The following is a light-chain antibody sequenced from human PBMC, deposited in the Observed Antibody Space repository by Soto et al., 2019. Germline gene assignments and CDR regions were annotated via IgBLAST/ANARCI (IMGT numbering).Light chain of an antibody. J-gene: IGKJ3*01. CDR1: QSVSSSY. Sequence: EIVLTQSPGTLSLSPGERATLSCRASQSVSSSYLAWYQQQPGQAPRLLIYGASSRATGIPDRFSGSGSGTDFTLSISRLEPEGCAVYYCLQFGSSPLFTFGPGTKEHVK. CDR2: GAS. CDR3: LQFGSSPLFT. V-gene: IGKV3-20*01.